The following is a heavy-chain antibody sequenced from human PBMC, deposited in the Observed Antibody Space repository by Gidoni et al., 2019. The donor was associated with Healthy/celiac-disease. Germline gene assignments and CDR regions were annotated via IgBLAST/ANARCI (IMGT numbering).Heavy chain of an antibody. CDR1: GFTFRSYA. J-gene: IGHJ4*02. Sequence: QVQLVESGGGVVQPGRSLRLSCAASGFTFRSYAMHWVRQAPGKGLEWVAVISYDGSNKYYADSVKGRFTISRDNSKNTLYLQMNSLRAEDTAVYYCARAAHDSKDIVVVPAATGMGDYWGQGTLVTVSS. CDR3: ARAAHDSKDIVVVPAATGMGDY. CDR2: ISYDGSNK. D-gene: IGHD2-2*01. V-gene: IGHV3-30-3*01.